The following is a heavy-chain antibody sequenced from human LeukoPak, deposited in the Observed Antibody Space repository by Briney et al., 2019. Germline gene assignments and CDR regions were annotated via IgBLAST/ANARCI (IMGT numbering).Heavy chain of an antibody. CDR1: GFTFDDYA. Sequence: GGSLRLSCAASGFTFDDYAMHWVRQAPGKGLEWVSGISWNSGSIGYADSVKGRFTISRDNSKNTLYLQMNSLRAEDTAVYYCARGLWFGFWGQGTLVTVSS. V-gene: IGHV3-9*01. J-gene: IGHJ4*02. D-gene: IGHD3-10*01. CDR3: ARGLWFGF. CDR2: ISWNSGSI.